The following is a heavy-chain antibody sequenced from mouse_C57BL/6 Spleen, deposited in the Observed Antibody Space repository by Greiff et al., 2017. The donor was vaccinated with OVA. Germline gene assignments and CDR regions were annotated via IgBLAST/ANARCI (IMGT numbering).Heavy chain of an antibody. J-gene: IGHJ4*01. CDR3: ASASPNWNDTMVN. CDR1: GYAFTNYL. V-gene: IGHV1-54*01. D-gene: IGHD4-1*01. Sequence: VQLQQSGAELVRPGTSVQVSCKASGYAFTNYLIEWVKQRPGQGLEWIGVINPGSGGTNYNEKFKGQGTLTADTSSRTAYMQLSSLTSEDSAVYFCASASPNWNDTMVNWGQGTSVTVST. CDR2: INPGSGGT.